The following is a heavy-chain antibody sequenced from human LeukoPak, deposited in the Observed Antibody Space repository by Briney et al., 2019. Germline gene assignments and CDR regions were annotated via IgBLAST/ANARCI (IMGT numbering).Heavy chain of an antibody. CDR2: ISYDGSNK. J-gene: IGHJ4*02. Sequence: PGGSLRLSCAASGFTFSSYAMSWVRQAPGKGLEWVAVISYDGSNKYYADSVKGRFTISRDNSKNTLYLQMNSLRAEDTAVYYCANLGYNYAHEDYWGQGTLVTVSS. V-gene: IGHV3-30-3*01. D-gene: IGHD5-18*01. CDR3: ANLGYNYAHEDY. CDR1: GFTFSSYA.